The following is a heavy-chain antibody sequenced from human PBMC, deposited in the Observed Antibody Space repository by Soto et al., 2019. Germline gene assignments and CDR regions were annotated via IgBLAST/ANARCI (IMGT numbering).Heavy chain of an antibody. J-gene: IGHJ6*02. CDR2: ISGSGGST. V-gene: IGHV3-23*01. CDR1: GFTFSSYA. CDR3: AKDPLEGSYYYYYGMDV. Sequence: GGSLRLSCAASGFTFSSYAMSWVRQAPGKGLEWVSAISGSGGSTYYADSVKGRFTISRDNSKNTLYLQMNSLRAEDTAVYYCAKDPLEGSYYYYYGMDVWSQGTTVTVSS.